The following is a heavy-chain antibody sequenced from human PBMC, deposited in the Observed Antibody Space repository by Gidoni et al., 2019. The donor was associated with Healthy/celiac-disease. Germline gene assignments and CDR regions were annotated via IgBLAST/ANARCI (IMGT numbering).Heavy chain of an antibody. CDR2: IYYSGST. CDR3: ARGRDIVVVQGWFDP. Sequence: QVQLQESGPGLVKPSQTLSLTCTVSGGSISSGGYYWSWIRQHPGKGLEWIGYIYYSGSTYYNPSLKSRVTISVDTSKNQFSLKLSSVTAADTAVYYCARGRDIVVVQGWFDPWGQGTLVTVSS. J-gene: IGHJ5*02. V-gene: IGHV4-31*03. CDR1: GGSISSGGYY. D-gene: IGHD2-2*01.